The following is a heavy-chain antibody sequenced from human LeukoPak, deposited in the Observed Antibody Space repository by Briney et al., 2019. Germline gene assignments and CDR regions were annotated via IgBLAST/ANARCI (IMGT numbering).Heavy chain of an antibody. Sequence: PGGSLRLSCAASGFTFDDYGMSWVRQAPGKGLEWVSGINWNGGSTGYADSVKGRFTISRDNAKNSLYLQMNSLRPEDTAVYYCARDRMGSADFWSGYYTGTFEYWGRGTLVTVSS. CDR1: GFTFDDYG. D-gene: IGHD3-3*01. J-gene: IGHJ4*02. V-gene: IGHV3-20*04. CDR2: INWNGGST. CDR3: ARDRMGSADFWSGYYTGTFEY.